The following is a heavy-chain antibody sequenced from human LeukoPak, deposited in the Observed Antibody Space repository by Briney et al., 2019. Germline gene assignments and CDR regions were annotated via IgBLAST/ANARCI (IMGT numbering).Heavy chain of an antibody. CDR1: GFTFSSYA. CDR3: AKVRHDSSGYYSDY. D-gene: IGHD3-22*01. CDR2: ISGSGGST. J-gene: IGHJ4*02. V-gene: IGHV3-23*01. Sequence: PGGSLRLSCAASGFTFSSYAMSWVRQAPGKGLEWVSAISGSGGSTYYADSVKGRFTISRDNSKNTLYLQMNSLRAEDTAVYYCAKVRHDSSGYYSDYWGQGTLVTVSS.